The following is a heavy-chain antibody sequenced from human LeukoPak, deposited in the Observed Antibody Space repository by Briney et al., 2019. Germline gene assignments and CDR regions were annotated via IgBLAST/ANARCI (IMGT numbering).Heavy chain of an antibody. J-gene: IGHJ4*02. V-gene: IGHV1-69*02. D-gene: IGHD6-6*01. CDR1: GGTFSSYT. CDR3: ARVSSSPDPRRNY. Sequence: ASVKVSCKASGGTFSSYTVSWVRQAPGQGLEWMGRIIPILGIANYAQKFQGRGTITADKSTSTAYMELSSLRSEDTAVYYCARVSSSPDPRRNYWGQGTLVTVSS. CDR2: IIPILGIA.